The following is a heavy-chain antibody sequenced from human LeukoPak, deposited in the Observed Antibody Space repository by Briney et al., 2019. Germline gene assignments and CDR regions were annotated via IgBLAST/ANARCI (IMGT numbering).Heavy chain of an antibody. Sequence: GGSLRLSCAASGFTFSDYSMNWVRQAPGKGLEWISYITSSSSTIYYADSVKGRFTISRDNAKNSLFLQMNSLRDEDTAVYHCAISDRLWGQGTLVTVSS. J-gene: IGHJ4*02. CDR2: ITSSSSTI. CDR1: GFTFSDYS. CDR3: AISDRL. D-gene: IGHD3-10*01. V-gene: IGHV3-48*02.